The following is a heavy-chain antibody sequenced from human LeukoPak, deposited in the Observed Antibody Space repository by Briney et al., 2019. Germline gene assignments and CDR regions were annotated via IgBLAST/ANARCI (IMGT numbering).Heavy chain of an antibody. J-gene: IGHJ4*02. CDR3: ARERLVDLATIFDY. CDR1: GGSVSSYY. D-gene: IGHD5-24*01. Sequence: PSETLSLTCTVSGGSVSSYYWSWIRQPPGKGLEWIGYIYYSGSTNYNPSLKSRVTISVDTSKNQFSLKLSSVTAADTAVYHCARERLVDLATIFDYWGQGALVTVSS. V-gene: IGHV4-59*02. CDR2: IYYSGST.